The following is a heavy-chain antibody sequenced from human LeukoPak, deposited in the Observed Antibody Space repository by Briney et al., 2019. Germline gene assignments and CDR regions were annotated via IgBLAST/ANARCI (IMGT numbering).Heavy chain of an antibody. V-gene: IGHV3-53*01. J-gene: IGHJ4*02. Sequence: GGSLSLSCAVSGFTVTNNYMSWVRQAPGKGLEWVSVIYSGGGTFYSDSAKGRFTISRDFSKNTLYLQMSSLRADDTAVYYCARDSNGPAFWGQGTLVTVSS. CDR1: GFTVTNNY. D-gene: IGHD6-19*01. CDR3: ARDSNGPAF. CDR2: IYSGGGT.